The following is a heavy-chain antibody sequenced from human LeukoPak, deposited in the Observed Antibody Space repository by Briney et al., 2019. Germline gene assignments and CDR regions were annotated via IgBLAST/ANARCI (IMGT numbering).Heavy chain of an antibody. D-gene: IGHD3-3*01. CDR1: GFTFRDYY. V-gene: IGHV3-11*04. CDR3: ARMDYDFWSGHILGDFDY. J-gene: IGHJ4*02. Sequence: GGSLRLSCAASGFTFRDYYMSWIRQAPGKGLEWVSYISSSGSTIYYADSVKGRYTISRDTAKKSLYLQMNSLRAEDTAVYYCARMDYDFWSGHILGDFDYWGQGTLVTVSS. CDR2: ISSSGSTI.